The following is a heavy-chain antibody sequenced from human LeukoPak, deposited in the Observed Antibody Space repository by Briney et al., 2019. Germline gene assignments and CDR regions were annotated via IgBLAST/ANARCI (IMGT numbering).Heavy chain of an antibody. J-gene: IGHJ4*02. CDR2: IIPIFGTA. CDR1: GGTFSSYA. Sequence: ASVKVSCKASGGTFSSYAFSWVRQAPGQGLEWMGGIIPIFGTANYAQKFQGRVTITADESTSTAYMELSSLRSEDTAVYYCAGTGYSYGYPVIYFDYWGQGTLVTVSS. CDR3: AGTGYSYGYPVIYFDY. V-gene: IGHV1-69*13. D-gene: IGHD5-18*01.